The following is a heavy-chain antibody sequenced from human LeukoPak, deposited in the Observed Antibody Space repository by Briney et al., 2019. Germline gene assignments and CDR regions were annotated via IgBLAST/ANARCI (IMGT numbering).Heavy chain of an antibody. J-gene: IGHJ4*02. CDR2: IYYDGSIK. CDR3: AKDRDRFENLDY. V-gene: IGHV3-33*06. CDR1: GFTFSSYG. D-gene: IGHD3-10*01. Sequence: PGGSLRLSCAASGFTFSSYGMHWVRQAPGKGLEWVAVIYYDGSIKYYADSVKGRFTISRDNSKNTLYLRMNSLRAEDTAVYYCAKDRDRFENLDYWGQGTLVTVSS.